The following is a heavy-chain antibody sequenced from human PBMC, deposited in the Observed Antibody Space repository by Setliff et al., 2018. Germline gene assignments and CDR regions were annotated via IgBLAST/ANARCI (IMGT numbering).Heavy chain of an antibody. V-gene: IGHV1-18*01. D-gene: IGHD2-15*01. Sequence: ASVKVSCKASGHIFSSYGISWVRQAPGQGLEWMGWISSYNDVTNYEQRFQGRVTMTTDMSTSAAYMELRSLGSDDTAVYYCAISTLSICSGGTCPNVFDVWGQGTMVTVSS. CDR1: GHIFSSYG. CDR3: AISTLSICSGGTCPNVFDV. J-gene: IGHJ3*01. CDR2: ISSYNDVT.